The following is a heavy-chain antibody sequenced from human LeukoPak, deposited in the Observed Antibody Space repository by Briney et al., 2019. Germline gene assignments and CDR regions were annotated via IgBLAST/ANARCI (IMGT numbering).Heavy chain of an antibody. Sequence: PGGSLRLSCAASGFTFSNYDMHWVCQAPGKGLEYVSAISNDGGRTYYANSVRGRFTISRGNSKNTLYLQMGSLRAEDMAVYYCARALRSGYYDYWGQGTLVTVSS. CDR2: ISNDGGRT. V-gene: IGHV3-64*01. D-gene: IGHD3-22*01. CDR1: GFTFSNYD. J-gene: IGHJ4*02. CDR3: ARALRSGYYDY.